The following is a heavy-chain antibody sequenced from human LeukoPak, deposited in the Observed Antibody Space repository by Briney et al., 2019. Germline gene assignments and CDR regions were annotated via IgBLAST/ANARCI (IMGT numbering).Heavy chain of an antibody. J-gene: IGHJ6*03. CDR3: ARFKWLPSQAYYYYYMDV. CDR1: GVSISSYY. V-gene: IGHV4-4*07. CDR2: IYTSGSN. Sequence: PSETLSLTCTVSGVSISSYYWSWIRQPAGKGLEWIGRIYTSGSNNYNASLKSRVTMSVDTSKNQFSLKLSSVTAADTAVYYCARFKWLPSQAYYYYYMDVWGKGTTVTVSS. D-gene: IGHD6-19*01.